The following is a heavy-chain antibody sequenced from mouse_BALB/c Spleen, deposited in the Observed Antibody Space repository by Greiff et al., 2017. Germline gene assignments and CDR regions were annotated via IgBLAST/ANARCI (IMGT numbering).Heavy chain of an antibody. D-gene: IGHD2-1*01. CDR2: INPSNGGT. CDR3: TTYGNYGWFAY. J-gene: IGHJ3*01. Sequence: QVQLQQPGAELVKPGASVKLSCKASGYTFTSYYMYWVKQRPGQGLEWIGGINPSNGGTNFNEKFKSKATLTVDKSSSTAYMQLSSLTSEDSAVYYCTTYGNYGWFAYWGQGTLVTVSA. CDR1: GYTFTSYY. V-gene: IGHV1S81*02.